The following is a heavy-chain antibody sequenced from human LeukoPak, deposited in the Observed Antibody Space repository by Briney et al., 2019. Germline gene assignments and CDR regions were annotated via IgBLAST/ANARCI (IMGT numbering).Heavy chain of an antibody. CDR3: ARGGRNGMDV. V-gene: IGHV4-61*01. CDR2: IYYSGST. D-gene: IGHD3-10*01. J-gene: IGHJ6*02. CDR1: GGSISSSNW. Sequence: SETLSLTCAVSGGSISSSNWWSWIRQPPGKGLEWIGYIYYSGSTNYNPSLKSRVTISVDTSKNQFSLKLSSVTAADTAVYYCARGGRNGMDVWGQGTTVTVSS.